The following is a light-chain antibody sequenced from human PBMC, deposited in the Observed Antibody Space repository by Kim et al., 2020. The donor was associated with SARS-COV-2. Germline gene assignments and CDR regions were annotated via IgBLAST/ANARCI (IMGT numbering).Light chain of an antibody. CDR1: QNIITS. Sequence: SASVGDTVTITCRASQNIITSLNWYQHKSGKAPKVLIYAASSLQSGVPSRFSGAGSRTDFTLTISSLQPEDSATYYCQQSLTLPFSFGQGTKLEI. V-gene: IGKV1-39*01. J-gene: IGKJ2*03. CDR3: QQSLTLPFS. CDR2: AAS.